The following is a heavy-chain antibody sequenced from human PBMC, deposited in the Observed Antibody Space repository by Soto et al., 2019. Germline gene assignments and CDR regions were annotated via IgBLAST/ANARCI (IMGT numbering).Heavy chain of an antibody. Sequence: PSETLSLTCAVYGGSFSGYYWSWIRQPPGKGLEWIGEINHSGSTNYNPSLKSRVTISVDTSKNQFSLKLSSVTAADTAVYYCARVLVRAPDYWGQGTLVTVSS. CDR3: ARVLVRAPDY. CDR1: GGSFSGYY. V-gene: IGHV4-34*01. D-gene: IGHD6-6*01. J-gene: IGHJ4*02. CDR2: INHSGST.